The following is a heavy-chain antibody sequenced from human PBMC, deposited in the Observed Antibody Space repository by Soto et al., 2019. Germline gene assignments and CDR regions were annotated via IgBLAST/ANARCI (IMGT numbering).Heavy chain of an antibody. CDR3: AAVKDYDCWSGPYFAF. V-gene: IGHV1-58*01. Sequence: QRLEWIGWIVVGSGNTNYAQKFQERVTITRDMSTSTAYMELSSLRSEDTAVYYCAAVKDYDCWSGPYFAFRLHRTLVPVSS. D-gene: IGHD3-3*01. CDR2: IVVGSGNT. J-gene: IGHJ4*01.